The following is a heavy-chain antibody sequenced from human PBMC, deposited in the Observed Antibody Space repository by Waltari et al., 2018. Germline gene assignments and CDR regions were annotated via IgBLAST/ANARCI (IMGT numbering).Heavy chain of an antibody. Sequence: QVQLHESGPGLVKPSETLCLTCAVSGYSIRSGYAWGWIRQPPGKGLEWIGRSYHSGSTYYNPSLKRRVTISVDTSKNQCSLKLSSVTAADTAVYYCARHRRPFDPWGQVTLVTVSS. J-gene: IGHJ5*02. V-gene: IGHV4-38-2*01. CDR3: ARHRRPFDP. CDR1: GYSIRSGYA. CDR2: SYHSGST.